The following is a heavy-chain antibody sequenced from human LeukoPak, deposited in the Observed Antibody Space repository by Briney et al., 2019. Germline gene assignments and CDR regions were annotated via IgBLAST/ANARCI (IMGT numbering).Heavy chain of an antibody. Sequence: SETLSLTCTVSGGSISSYYWSWIRQPPGKGLEWIGYIYYSGSTSYNPSLKSRVTIPLDTSEKQFSLLLRSVTEADTAIYYCARSGVIVIPTFDYWGQGSLVTVSS. CDR1: GGSISSYY. D-gene: IGHD1-1*01. V-gene: IGHV4-59*01. J-gene: IGHJ4*02. CDR2: IYYSGST. CDR3: ARSGVIVIPTFDY.